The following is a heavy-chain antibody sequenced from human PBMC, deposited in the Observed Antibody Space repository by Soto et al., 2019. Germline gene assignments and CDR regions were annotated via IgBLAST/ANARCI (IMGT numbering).Heavy chain of an antibody. CDR2: IYRTGST. V-gene: IGHV4-4*02. Sequence: SETLSLTCAVSGGSFTSNNLWTWVRQPPGQGLEWIGEIYRTGSTNYNPSLKSRVTISLDKSENQFSLKVTSLTAADTAVYYCASRDPGTSVDYWGQGTLVTVYS. CDR3: ASRDPGTSVDY. D-gene: IGHD1-7*01. J-gene: IGHJ4*02. CDR1: GGSFTSNNL.